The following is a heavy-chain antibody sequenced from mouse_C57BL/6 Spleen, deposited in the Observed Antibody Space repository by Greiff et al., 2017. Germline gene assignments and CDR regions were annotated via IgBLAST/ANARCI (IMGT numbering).Heavy chain of an antibody. CDR1: GYTFTSYW. Sequence: VQLQQPGAELVMPGASVKLSCKASGYTFTSYWMHWVKQRPGQGLEWIGEIDPSDSYTNYSQKFKGKSTLTVDKSSSTAYMQLSSLTSEDSAVYYCARGGFAYWGKGTLVTVSA. CDR2: IDPSDSYT. V-gene: IGHV1-69*01. CDR3: ARGGFAY. J-gene: IGHJ3*01.